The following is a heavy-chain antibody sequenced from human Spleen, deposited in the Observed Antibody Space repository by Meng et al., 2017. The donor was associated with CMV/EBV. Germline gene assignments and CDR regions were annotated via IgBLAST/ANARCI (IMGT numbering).Heavy chain of an antibody. CDR3: AKYYYDSSGYYGPLD. CDR1: GFIFSSYA. D-gene: IGHD3-22*01. J-gene: IGHJ4*02. V-gene: IGHV3-23*03. Sequence: GESLKISCAASGFIFSSYAMSWVRQAPGKGLEWVSVIYSGDSSTFYADSVKGRFTISRDNSKNTLYLQMNSLRAEDTAVYYCAKYYYDSSGYYGPLDWGQGTLVTVSS. CDR2: IYSGDSST.